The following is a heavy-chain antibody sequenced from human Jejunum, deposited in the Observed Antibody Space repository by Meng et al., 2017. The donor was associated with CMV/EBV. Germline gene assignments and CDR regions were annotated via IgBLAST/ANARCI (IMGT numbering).Heavy chain of an antibody. V-gene: IGHV3-23*01. CDR3: ARGSDLDY. CDR1: GFTFSSYG. Sequence: LRLSCAASGFTFSSYGMTWVRQAPGKGLEWVSLINGDGGSPYYADSVKGRFTISRDNSKNTLYLQMSNLRAEDTAVYYCARGSDLDYWGQGTLVTVSS. D-gene: IGHD6-6*01. CDR2: INGDGGSP. J-gene: IGHJ4*02.